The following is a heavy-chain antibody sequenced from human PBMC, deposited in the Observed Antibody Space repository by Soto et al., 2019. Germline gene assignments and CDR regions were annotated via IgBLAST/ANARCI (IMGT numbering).Heavy chain of an antibody. J-gene: IGHJ6*03. CDR1: GGSISSYY. CDR2: IYYSGST. D-gene: IGHD6-13*01. V-gene: IGHV4-59*01. Sequence: SETLSLTCTVSGGSISSYYWSWIRQPPGKGLEWIGYIYYSGSTNYNPSLKSRVTISVDTSKNQFSLKLSSVTAADTAVYYCARALQNSSWYRRTYYYYYYMDVWGKGTTVTVSS. CDR3: ARALQNSSWYRRTYYYYYYMDV.